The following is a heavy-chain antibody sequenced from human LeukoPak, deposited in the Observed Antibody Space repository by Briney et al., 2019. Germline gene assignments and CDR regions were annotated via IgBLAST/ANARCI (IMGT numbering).Heavy chain of an antibody. D-gene: IGHD6-6*01. CDR2: ISGSGGST. J-gene: IGHJ3*02. V-gene: IGHV3-23*01. CDR1: GFTFSSYG. Sequence: PGGSLRLSCAASGFTFSSYGMSWVRQAPGKGLEWVSAISGSGGSTYYADSVKGRFTISRDNSKNTLYLQMNSLRAEDTAVYFCARGRDYSTSDDSFDMWGQGTMVTVSS. CDR3: ARGRDYSTSDDSFDM.